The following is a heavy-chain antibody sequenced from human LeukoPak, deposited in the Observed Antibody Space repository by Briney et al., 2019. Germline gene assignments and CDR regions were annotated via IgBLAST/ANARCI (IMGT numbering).Heavy chain of an antibody. CDR2: IYYSGST. D-gene: IGHD3-10*01. CDR3: ARNRGFGELLSPFDY. V-gene: IGHV4-59*01. Sequence: SETLSLTCTVSGGSISSYYWSWIRQPPGKGLEWIGYIYYSGSTNYNPSLKSRVTISVDTSKNQFSLKLNSVTAADTAVYYCARNRGFGELLSPFDYWGQGTLVTVSS. J-gene: IGHJ4*02. CDR1: GGSISSYY.